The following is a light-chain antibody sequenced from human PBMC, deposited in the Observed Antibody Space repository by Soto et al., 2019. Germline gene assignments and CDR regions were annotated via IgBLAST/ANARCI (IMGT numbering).Light chain of an antibody. J-gene: IGKJ2*01. CDR1: QSLLHSNGYNY. CDR2: LGS. CDR3: RKGLQTPRYT. Sequence: DIVMTQSPLSLPVTPGEPASISCRSSQSLLHSNGYNYLDWYLQKPGQSPQLLINLGSNRAYGVRDRCSGSVSGTDFTLKISRVEAKDVGVYYGRKGLQTPRYTLGQGTKLEIK. V-gene: IGKV2-28*01.